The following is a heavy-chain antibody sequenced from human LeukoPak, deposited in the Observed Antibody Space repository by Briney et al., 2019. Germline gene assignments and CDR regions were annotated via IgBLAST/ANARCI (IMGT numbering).Heavy chain of an antibody. CDR1: GFTFSSYA. CDR3: AKGDYDSSGYVLFDY. D-gene: IGHD3-22*01. J-gene: IGHJ4*02. CDR2: ISGSGGST. Sequence: GGSLILSCAASGFTFSSYAMSWVRQAPGEGLEWVSAISGSGGSTYYADSVKGRFTISRDNSKNTLYLQMNSLRAEDTAVYYCAKGDYDSSGYVLFDYWGQGTLVTVSS. V-gene: IGHV3-23*01.